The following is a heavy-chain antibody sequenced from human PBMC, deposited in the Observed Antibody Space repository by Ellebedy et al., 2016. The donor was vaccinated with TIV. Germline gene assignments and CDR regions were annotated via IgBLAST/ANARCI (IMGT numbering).Heavy chain of an antibody. V-gene: IGHV4-39*01. Sequence: MPGGSLRLSCTVSGGSISSSSYYWGWIRQPPGKGLEWIGSIYYSGSTYYNPSLKSRVTISVDTSKNQFSLKLSSVTAADTAVYYCARHTTVTTFFDYWGQGTLVTVSS. CDR3: ARHTTVTTFFDY. J-gene: IGHJ4*02. CDR1: GGSISSSSYY. CDR2: IYYSGST. D-gene: IGHD4-17*01.